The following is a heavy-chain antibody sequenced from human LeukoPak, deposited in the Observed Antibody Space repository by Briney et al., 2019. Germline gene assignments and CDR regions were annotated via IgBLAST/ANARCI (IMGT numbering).Heavy chain of an antibody. CDR1: GFTFSSYA. Sequence: GGSLRLSCAASGFTFSSYAMSWVRQAPGKGLEWVSLISGSGGSTYYADSVKSRFTISRDNSKNTLYLQMNSLRVEDTAGYYCAKSPVPYCSGGSCYGMDVWGQGTTVTVSS. CDR2: ISGSGGST. CDR3: AKSPVPYCSGGSCYGMDV. D-gene: IGHD2-15*01. J-gene: IGHJ6*02. V-gene: IGHV3-23*01.